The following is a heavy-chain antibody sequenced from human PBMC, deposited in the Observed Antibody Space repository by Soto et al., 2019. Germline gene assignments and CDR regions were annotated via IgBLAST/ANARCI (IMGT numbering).Heavy chain of an antibody. CDR2: IIPIFGTA. CDR1: GDVFRSYG. CDR3: ARAWEAGGGWFDP. V-gene: IGHV1-69*13. J-gene: IGHJ5*02. Sequence: SVKVSCKASGDVFRSYGINWVRQAPGQGLEWMGGIIPIFGTANYAQKFQGRVTITADESTSTAYMELSSLRSEDTAVYYCARAWEAGGGWFDPWGQGTLVTVSS. D-gene: IGHD1-26*01.